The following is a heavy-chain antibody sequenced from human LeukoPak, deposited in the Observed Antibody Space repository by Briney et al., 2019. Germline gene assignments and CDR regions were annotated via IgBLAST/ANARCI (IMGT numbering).Heavy chain of an antibody. V-gene: IGHV1-18*01. J-gene: IGHJ4*02. CDR2: INAYKAST. Sequence: ASVKVSCKASGYTFTSYDINWVRQAPGQGLEWMGWINAYKASTYYIEKFQGRVTMTTDTSTDTAYMELKSLRSEDTAVYYCARDLSSGWNDYWGQGTLVTVSA. CDR3: ARDLSSGWNDY. D-gene: IGHD6-19*01. CDR1: GYTFTSYD.